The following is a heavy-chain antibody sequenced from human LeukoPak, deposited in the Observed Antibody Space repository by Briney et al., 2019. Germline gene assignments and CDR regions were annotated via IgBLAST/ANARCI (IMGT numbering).Heavy chain of an antibody. J-gene: IGHJ6*02. D-gene: IGHD3-10*01. Sequence: SVKVSCKASGGTFSSYAISWVRQAPGQGLEWMGSIIPSLGIADYAQKFQGRVTITADKSTSTAYMDLSSLRSEDTAVYYCAREWCGELSAYYYCYYGMDVWAQ. CDR2: IIPSLGIA. CDR1: GGTFSSYA. CDR3: AREWCGELSAYYYCYYGMDV. V-gene: IGHV1-69*04.